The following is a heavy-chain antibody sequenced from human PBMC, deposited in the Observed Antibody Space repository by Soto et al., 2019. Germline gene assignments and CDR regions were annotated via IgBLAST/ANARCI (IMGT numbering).Heavy chain of an antibody. Sequence: SQTLSLTCAISGDSVSSNSAAWNWVRQSPSRGLEWLGRTYYRSKWKTDYAVSVRGRITINPDTSKNQFSLQLNSVTPGDTAVFYCARGDVIDIWGRGTMVTVSS. CDR2: TYYRSKWKT. CDR3: ARGDVIDI. CDR1: GDSVSSNSAA. V-gene: IGHV6-1*01. J-gene: IGHJ3*02.